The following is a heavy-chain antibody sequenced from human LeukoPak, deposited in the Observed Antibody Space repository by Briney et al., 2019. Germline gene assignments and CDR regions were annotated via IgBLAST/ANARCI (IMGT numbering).Heavy chain of an antibody. V-gene: IGHV3-7*01. J-gene: IGHJ4*02. D-gene: IGHD4-17*01. CDR3: ASTVTPDY. CDR2: MKQDGREK. CDR1: GFIFSNYW. Sequence: GGSLRLPCVASGFIFSNYWMSWVRQVPGKGLEWVANMKQDGREKYLVDSVKGRFTISRDNAKNSLYLQMNSLRAEDTAVYYCASTVTPDYWGQGTLVTVSS.